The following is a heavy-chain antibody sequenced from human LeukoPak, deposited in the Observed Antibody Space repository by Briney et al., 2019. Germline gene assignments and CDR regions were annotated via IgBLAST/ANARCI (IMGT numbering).Heavy chain of an antibody. D-gene: IGHD3-10*01. V-gene: IGHV4-59*05. CDR2: IYYSGST. Sequence: SQTLSLTCTASGGSISSYCWSWIRQPPGKGLEWIGSIYYSGSTYYNPSLKSRVTISVDTSKNQFSLKLSSVTAADTAVYYCARQTRTSMVRGVITPFDYWGQGTLVTVSS. CDR3: ARQTRTSMVRGVITPFDY. CDR1: GGSISSYC. J-gene: IGHJ4*02.